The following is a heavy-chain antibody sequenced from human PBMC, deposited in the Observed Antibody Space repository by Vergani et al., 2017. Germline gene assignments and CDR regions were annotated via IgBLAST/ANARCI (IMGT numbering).Heavy chain of an antibody. D-gene: IGHD4-11*01. Sequence: EVKRVESGGGLVRPGGSLRLSCAGNGFIFDSNGMSWVRKVTGKGLDWVSGINWNGDNTGYADSVKGRFTISRDNAKNSLYLQMNSLRVEDTALYYCANLHSTVTSLLLFDYWGQGTLVTVSS. CDR1: GFIFDSNG. J-gene: IGHJ4*02. V-gene: IGHV3-20*04. CDR3: ANLHSTVTSLLLFDY. CDR2: INWNGDNT.